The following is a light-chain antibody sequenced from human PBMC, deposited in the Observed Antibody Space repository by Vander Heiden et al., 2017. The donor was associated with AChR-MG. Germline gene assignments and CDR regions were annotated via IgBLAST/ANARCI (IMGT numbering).Light chain of an antibody. Sequence: DIQMTQSPSTLSASVGDRVTITCRASQSISSWLAWYQQKPGKAPKLLIYKASNLESGVPSRFSGSGSGTEFTLTFSSLQPDDFATYYCQQEHSNPYSFGQGTKVDIK. J-gene: IGKJ2*03. V-gene: IGKV1-5*03. CDR3: QQEHSNPYS. CDR2: KAS. CDR1: QSISSW.